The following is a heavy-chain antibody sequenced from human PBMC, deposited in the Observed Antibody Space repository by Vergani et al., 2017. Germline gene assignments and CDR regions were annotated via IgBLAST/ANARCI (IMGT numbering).Heavy chain of an antibody. CDR2: INANTWYP. CDR1: GYTFSTYG. J-gene: IGHJ6*02. CDR3: ARVERGYYYYYGMDV. Sequence: QVQLVHSGSELKKPGASVKVSCKASGYTFSTYGMNWVRQAPGQGLEWMGWINANTWYPTYAQGFGGRFVFSLDNSVSTAYLQISSLKTEDTAVYYCARVERGYYYYYGMDVWGQGITVTVSS. V-gene: IGHV7-4-1*02.